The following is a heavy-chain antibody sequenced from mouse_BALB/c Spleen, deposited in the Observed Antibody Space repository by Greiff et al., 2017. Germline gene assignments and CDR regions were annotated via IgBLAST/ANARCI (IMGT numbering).Heavy chain of an antibody. CDR3: ARHEDGGDGNYDAMDY. CDR2: FYPGSGSI. CDR1: GYTFTEYI. D-gene: IGHD2-1*01. J-gene: IGHJ4*01. V-gene: IGHV1-62-2*01. Sequence: QVQLKESGAELVKPGASVKLSCKASGYTFTEYIIHWVKQRSGQGLEWIGWFYPGSGSIKYNEKFKDKATLTADKSSSTVYMELSRLTSEDSAVYFCARHEDGGDGNYDAMDYWGQGTSVTVSS.